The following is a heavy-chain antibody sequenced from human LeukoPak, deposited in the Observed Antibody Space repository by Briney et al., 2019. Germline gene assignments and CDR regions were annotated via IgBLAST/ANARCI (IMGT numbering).Heavy chain of an antibody. Sequence: ASVKVSCKASGYTLNYYYMHWVRQAPGQGLEWMGWINPSSGATNYAQKFQGRVTMTRDTSVSTAYMELTRLRSDDSAVFYCIRGPGHYFDYWGQGTVVTVPS. J-gene: IGHJ4*02. CDR1: GYTLNYYY. CDR2: INPSSGAT. CDR3: IRGPGHYFDY. V-gene: IGHV1-2*02. D-gene: IGHD3-10*01.